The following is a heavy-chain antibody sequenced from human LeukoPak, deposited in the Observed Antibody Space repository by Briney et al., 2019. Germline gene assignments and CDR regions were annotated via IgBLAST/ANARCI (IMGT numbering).Heavy chain of an antibody. Sequence: ASVKVSCKAPGGTFSSYAISWVRQAPGQGLEWMGGIIPIFGTANYAQKFQGRVTITADESTSTAYMELSSLRSEDTAVYYCTYDFWSGYYFNDAFDIWGQGTMVTVSS. CDR2: IIPIFGTA. CDR1: GGTFSSYA. CDR3: TYDFWSGYYFNDAFDI. D-gene: IGHD3-3*01. V-gene: IGHV1-69*13. J-gene: IGHJ3*02.